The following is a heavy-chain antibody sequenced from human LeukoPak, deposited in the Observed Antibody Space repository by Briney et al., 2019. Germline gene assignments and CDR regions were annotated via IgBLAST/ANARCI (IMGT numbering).Heavy chain of an antibody. V-gene: IGHV3-23*01. CDR3: ARTYYYGSGSYYPFGY. Sequence: SCKASGGTFSSYAMSWVRQAPGKGLEWVSAISGSGGSTYYADSVKGRFTISRDNSKNTLYLQMNSLRAEDTAVYYCARTYYYGSGSYYPFGYWGQGTLVTVSS. J-gene: IGHJ4*02. D-gene: IGHD3-10*01. CDR2: ISGSGGST. CDR1: GGTFSSYA.